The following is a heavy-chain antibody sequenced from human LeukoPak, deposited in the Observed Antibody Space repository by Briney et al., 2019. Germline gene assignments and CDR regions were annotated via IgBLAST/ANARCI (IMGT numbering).Heavy chain of an antibody. D-gene: IGHD3-10*01. J-gene: IGHJ4*02. Sequence: PSETLFLTCTVAGGSISSSSYYWGWIREPPGKGLEWIGSIYYSGSTYYNPSLKSRVTISVDTSKNQFSLKLSSVTAADTAVYYCARHVSQATEWWFGELSVAYFDYWGQGTLVTVSS. CDR1: GGSISSSSYY. V-gene: IGHV4-39*01. CDR2: IYYSGST. CDR3: ARHVSQATEWWFGELSVAYFDY.